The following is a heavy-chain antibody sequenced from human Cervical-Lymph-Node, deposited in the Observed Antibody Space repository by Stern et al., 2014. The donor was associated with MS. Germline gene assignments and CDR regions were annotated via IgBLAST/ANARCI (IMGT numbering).Heavy chain of an antibody. J-gene: IGHJ4*02. D-gene: IGHD2-21*02. CDR1: GFTFSDYS. CDR2: VGSSGRYM. V-gene: IGHV3-21*01. CDR3: ARGEYCSGGDCYPGVFDY. Sequence: EVQLVESGGGLVKPGGSLRVSCAASGFTFSDYSMNWVRQAPGKGLEWVSSVGSSGRYMYYLDSVKGRFTISRDKAKNSLYLQMNSLRAEDTAVYYCARGEYCSGGDCYPGVFDYWGQGTLVTVSS.